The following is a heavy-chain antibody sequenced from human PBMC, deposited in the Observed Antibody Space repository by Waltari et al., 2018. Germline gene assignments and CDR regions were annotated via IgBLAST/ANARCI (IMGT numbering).Heavy chain of an antibody. CDR1: GGTFSSYA. CDR3: ARDDPDYYYYGMDV. CDR2: IIPILGIA. V-gene: IGHV1-69*04. Sequence: QVQLVQSGAEVKKPGSAVKVSCKASGGTFSSYAISWVRQPPGQGLEWMGRIIPILGIANYAQKFQGRVTITADKSTSTAYMELSSLRSEDTAVYYCARDDPDYYYYGMDVWGQGTTVTVSS. J-gene: IGHJ6*02.